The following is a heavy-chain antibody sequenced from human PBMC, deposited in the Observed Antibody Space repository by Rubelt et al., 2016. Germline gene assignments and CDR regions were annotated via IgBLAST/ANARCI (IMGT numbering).Heavy chain of an antibody. CDR3: ATSIQLGEEYAFDI. J-gene: IGHJ3*02. V-gene: IGHV3-33*01. D-gene: IGHD5-18*01. CDR2: IWYDGSNK. Sequence: GLEWVAVIWYDGSNKYYADSVKGRFTISRDNSKNTLYLQMNSLRAEDTAVYYCATSIQLGEEYAFDIWGQGTMVTVSS.